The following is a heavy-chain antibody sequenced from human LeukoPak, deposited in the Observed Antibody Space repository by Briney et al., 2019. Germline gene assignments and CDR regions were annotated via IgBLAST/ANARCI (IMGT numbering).Heavy chain of an antibody. Sequence: SQTLSLTCTVSGGSISSGGYYWSWIRQHPGKGLEWIGYIYYSGSTYYNPSLKSRVTISVDTSKNQFSLKLSSVTAADTAVYYCARVRYYYDSSGLDIWGQGTMVTVSS. CDR2: IYYSGST. CDR3: ARVRYYYDSSGLDI. D-gene: IGHD3-22*01. V-gene: IGHV4-31*03. CDR1: GGSISSGGYY. J-gene: IGHJ3*02.